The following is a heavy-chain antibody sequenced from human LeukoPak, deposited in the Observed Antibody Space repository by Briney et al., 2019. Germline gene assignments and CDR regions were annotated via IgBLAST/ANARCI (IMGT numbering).Heavy chain of an antibody. CDR3: AKDGEVSWFGPESY. D-gene: IGHD3-10*01. J-gene: IGHJ4*02. CDR1: GFTFSSYG. V-gene: IGHV3-30*18. Sequence: GGSLRLSCAASGFTFSSYGMHWVRQAPGKGLEWVALISLDGSNKDYAEPVKGRFTISRDSSKNTLYLQMNSLRAEDTAVYYCAKDGEVSWFGPESYWGQGTLVAVSS. CDR2: ISLDGSNK.